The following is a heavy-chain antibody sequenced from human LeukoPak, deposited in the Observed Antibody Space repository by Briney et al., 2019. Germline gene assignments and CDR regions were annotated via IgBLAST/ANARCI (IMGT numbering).Heavy chain of an antibody. Sequence: GGSLRLSCAASGFTFSSYAMSWVRQAPGKGLEWVSAISGSGGSTYYADSVKGRFTISRDNSKNTLYLQMNSLRAEDTAVYYCAKDYYDFWSGYSPFDYWGQGTLVNVSS. CDR1: GFTFSSYA. D-gene: IGHD3-3*01. CDR3: AKDYYDFWSGYSPFDY. V-gene: IGHV3-23*01. CDR2: ISGSGGST. J-gene: IGHJ4*02.